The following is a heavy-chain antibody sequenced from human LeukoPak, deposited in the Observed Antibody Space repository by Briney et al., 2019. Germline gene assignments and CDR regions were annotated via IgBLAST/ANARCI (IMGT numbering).Heavy chain of an antibody. CDR3: ARLDTTGTILVDY. CDR1: GCGFTSYW. V-gene: IGHV5-51*01. CDR2: IYPGDSDT. Sequence: GGALKISFKGSGCGFTSYWIGWGRPMPGKGVGGMGIIYPGDSDTRYSPSFQGQVTISADKSISTAYLQWSSLKASDTAMYYCARLDTTGTILVDYWGQGTLVTVSS. J-gene: IGHJ4*02. D-gene: IGHD1-1*01.